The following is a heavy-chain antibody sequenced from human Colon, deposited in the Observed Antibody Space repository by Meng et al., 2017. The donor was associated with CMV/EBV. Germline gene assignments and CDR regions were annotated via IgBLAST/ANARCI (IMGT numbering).Heavy chain of an antibody. Sequence: GESLKISCAASGFTFNFYAMHWVRQAPGKGLEWVALVSYDGGISYISDSVKGRFTISRDNSNNTLHLQMGSLRAEDMAVYYCVRGPREGYFDFWGQGMLVTVSS. CDR3: VRGPREGYFDF. CDR1: GFTFNFYA. J-gene: IGHJ4*02. D-gene: IGHD1-26*01. CDR2: VSYDGGIS. V-gene: IGHV3-30*14.